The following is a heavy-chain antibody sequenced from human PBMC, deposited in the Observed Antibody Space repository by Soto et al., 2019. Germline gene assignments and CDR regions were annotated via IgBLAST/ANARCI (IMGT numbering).Heavy chain of an antibody. V-gene: IGHV4-30-4*01. CDR3: AREYGPGSRLRYFDWSEPNWFDP. Sequence: PSETLSLTCTVSGGSISSGDYYWGWIRQPPGKGLEWIGYIYYSGSTYYNPSLKSRVTISVDTSKNQFSLKLSSVTAADTAVYYCAREYGPGSRLRYFDWSEPNWFDPWGQGTLVTVSS. J-gene: IGHJ5*02. CDR1: GGSISSGDYY. D-gene: IGHD3-9*01. CDR2: IYYSGST.